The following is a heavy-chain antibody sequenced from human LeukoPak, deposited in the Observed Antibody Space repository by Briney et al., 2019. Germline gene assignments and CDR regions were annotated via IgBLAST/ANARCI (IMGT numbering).Heavy chain of an antibody. CDR3: AKIPLYGDSALYFDY. CDR1: GFTFSSYG. V-gene: IGHV3-30*18. J-gene: IGHJ4*02. Sequence: GGSLRLSCAASGFTFSSYGMHWVRQAPGKGLEWVAVISYDGSNKYYADSVKGRSTISRDNSKNTLYLQMNSLRAEDTAVYYCAKIPLYGDSALYFDYWGQGTLVTVSS. D-gene: IGHD4-17*01. CDR2: ISYDGSNK.